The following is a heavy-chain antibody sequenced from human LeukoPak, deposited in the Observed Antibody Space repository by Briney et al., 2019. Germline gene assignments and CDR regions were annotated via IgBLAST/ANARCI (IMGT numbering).Heavy chain of an antibody. CDR2: IWYDGSNK. Sequence: PGTSLRLSCAASGFTFSSYSMHWVRQAPGKGLEWVAVIWYDGSNKYYADSVKGRFTISRDNSKNTLYLQMNSLRAEDTAVYYCAKDHSKIQPFDYWGQGTLVTVSS. CDR1: GFTFSSYS. D-gene: IGHD5-18*01. CDR3: AKDHSKIQPFDY. V-gene: IGHV3-33*06. J-gene: IGHJ4*02.